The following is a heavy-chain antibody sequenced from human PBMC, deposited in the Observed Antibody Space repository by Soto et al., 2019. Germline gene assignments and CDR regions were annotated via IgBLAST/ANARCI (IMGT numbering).Heavy chain of an antibody. V-gene: IGHV1-18*01. CDR2: ISAYNGHT. CDR3: VRGDGGYVDH. D-gene: IGHD3-16*01. Sequence: QVQLVQSGVEVKKPGASVKVSCKAMGYTFTNYGLSWVRQAPGEGLEWLGWISAYNGHTKYAQKVQDRVTLTTDTSASTAYLELRSLTSDDTAGYYGVRGDGGYVDHWGQGSLVLVSS. CDR1: GYTFTNYG. J-gene: IGHJ4*02.